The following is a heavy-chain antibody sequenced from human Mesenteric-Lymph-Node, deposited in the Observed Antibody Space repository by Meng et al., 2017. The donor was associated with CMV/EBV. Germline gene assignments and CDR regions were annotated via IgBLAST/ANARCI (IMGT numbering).Heavy chain of an antibody. CDR1: EFTFSSYW. CDR2: IKQDGSER. J-gene: IGHJ4*02. CDR3: AKDGLPAALIFQKYFDY. D-gene: IGHD2-2*01. V-gene: IGHV3-7*03. Sequence: ETLSLTCAASEFTFSSYWMSWVRQAPGKGLEWVANIKQDGSERHYVDSVKGRFTISRDNSKNTLYLQMNSLRAEDTAVYYCAKDGLPAALIFQKYFDYWGQGTLVTVSS.